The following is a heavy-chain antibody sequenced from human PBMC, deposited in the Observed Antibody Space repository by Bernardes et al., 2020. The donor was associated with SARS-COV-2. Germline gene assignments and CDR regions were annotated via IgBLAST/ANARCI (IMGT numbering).Heavy chain of an antibody. CDR2: IYDNGNT. CDR1: GGSISSYY. V-gene: IGHV4-59*01. D-gene: IGHD3-22*01. Sequence: SESLSLTCTVSGGSISSYYWGWIRQCPGPGLAWIGHIYDNGNTHYNPSLESRVTISRDTSKNQFSLKLSSVTAADTAVYFCARWYDSSAYSWLDPWGQGTLVTVSS. J-gene: IGHJ5*02. CDR3: ARWYDSSAYSWLDP.